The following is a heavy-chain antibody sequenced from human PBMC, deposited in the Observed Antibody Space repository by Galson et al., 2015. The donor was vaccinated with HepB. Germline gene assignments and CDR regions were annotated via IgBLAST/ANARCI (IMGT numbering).Heavy chain of an antibody. CDR2: IYSGGST. CDR3: ASSDRYVRFDY. V-gene: IGHV3-53*01. J-gene: IGHJ4*02. Sequence: SLRLSCAASGFTVSSNYMSWVRQAPGKGLEWVSVIYSGGSTYYADSVKGRFTISRDNSKNTLYLQMNSLRAEDTAVYYCASSDRYVRFDYWGQGTLVTVSS. D-gene: IGHD3-16*01. CDR1: GFTVSSNY.